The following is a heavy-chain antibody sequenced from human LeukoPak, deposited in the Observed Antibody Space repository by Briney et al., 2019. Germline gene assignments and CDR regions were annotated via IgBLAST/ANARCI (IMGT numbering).Heavy chain of an antibody. CDR1: GYSISIGYY. D-gene: IGHD3-3*01. CDR3: ARQGIGGYYDFWSFDY. Sequence: SETLSLTCAVSGYSISIGYYWGWIRQPPGKGLEWIGSIYHSGSTYYNPSLKSRVTISVDTSKNQFSLKLSSVTAADTAVYYCARQGIGGYYDFWSFDYWGQGTLVTVSS. J-gene: IGHJ4*02. CDR2: IYHSGST. V-gene: IGHV4-38-2*01.